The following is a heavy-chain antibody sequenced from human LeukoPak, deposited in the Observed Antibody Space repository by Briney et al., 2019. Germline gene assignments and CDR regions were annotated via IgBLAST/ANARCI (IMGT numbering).Heavy chain of an antibody. J-gene: IGHJ3*02. V-gene: IGHV4-59*01. Sequence: SETLSLTCTVSGGSLSSYYWSWIRQPPGKGLEWVGYIYYSGSTSYNPSLKSRVTISVDTSKNQFSLKLSSVTAADTAVYYCARDREVGATVGAFDIWGQGTMVTVSS. CDR3: ARDREVGATVGAFDI. D-gene: IGHD1-26*01. CDR1: GGSLSSYY. CDR2: IYYSGST.